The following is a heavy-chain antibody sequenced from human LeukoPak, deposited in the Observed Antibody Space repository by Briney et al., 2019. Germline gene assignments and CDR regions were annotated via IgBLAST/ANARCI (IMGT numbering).Heavy chain of an antibody. CDR1: GESFDGFY. CDR2: INHSGMS. D-gene: IGHD3-9*01. Sequence: SETLPLTCAVYGESFDGFYWNWIRQPPGKGLEWIGEINHSGMSDYNPALKSRVAISADPSKRQFSLDLTSVTAANTAVYYCAIRLATSRLATATTWFDPWGQGTLVSVSS. V-gene: IGHV4-34*01. CDR3: AIRLATSRLATATTWFDP. J-gene: IGHJ5*02.